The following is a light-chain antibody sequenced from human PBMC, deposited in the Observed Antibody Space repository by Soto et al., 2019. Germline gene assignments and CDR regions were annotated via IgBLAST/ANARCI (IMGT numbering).Light chain of an antibody. V-gene: IGLV4-69*01. CDR1: SGHSNYA. J-gene: IGLJ2*01. Sequence: QPVLTQSPSASASLGASVNLTCTLSSGHSNYAIAWHQQQSEKGPRYLMKLNSDGSHSKGDGIPDRFSGSSSGAERYLTISSLQSEDEADYYCQTWGSGIVVFGGGTQRTVL. CDR3: QTWGSGIVV. CDR2: LNSDGSH.